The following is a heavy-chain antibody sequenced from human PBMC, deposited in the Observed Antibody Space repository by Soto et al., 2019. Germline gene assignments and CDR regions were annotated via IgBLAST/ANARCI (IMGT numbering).Heavy chain of an antibody. D-gene: IGHD3-3*01. CDR3: ARVYAGAWSGHENAYDSDM. V-gene: IGHV1-46*03. Sequence: QVQLVQSGAEVKKPGASVKVSCKASGYTFTISYIHWVRQAPGQGLEWMGRIYPMGGSTDNAQKVQGRVNMTSDTYTSTAYMELSSLRSEDTAVYDCARVYAGAWSGHENAYDSDMCGQGTMVTVS. CDR2: IYPMGGST. CDR1: GYTFTISY. J-gene: IGHJ3*02.